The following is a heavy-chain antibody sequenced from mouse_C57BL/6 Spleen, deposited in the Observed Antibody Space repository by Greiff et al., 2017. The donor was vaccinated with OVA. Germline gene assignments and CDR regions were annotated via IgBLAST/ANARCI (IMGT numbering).Heavy chain of an antibody. V-gene: IGHV1-15*01. D-gene: IGHD1-1*01. J-gene: IGHJ1*03. Sequence: VKLQESGAELVRPGASVTLSCKASGYTFTDYEMHWVKQTPVHGLEWIGAIDPETGGTAYNQKFKGKAILTADKSSSTAYMELRSLTSEDSAVYYCTPTVPSRSYWYFDVWGTGTTVTVSS. CDR3: TPTVPSRSYWYFDV. CDR2: IDPETGGT. CDR1: GYTFTDYE.